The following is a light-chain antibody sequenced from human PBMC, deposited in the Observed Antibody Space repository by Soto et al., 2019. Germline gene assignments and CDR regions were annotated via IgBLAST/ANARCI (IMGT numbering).Light chain of an antibody. CDR1: QSISSW. CDR3: QQYNSPYT. Sequence: DIQMTQSPSTLSASVGDRVTITFRASQSISSWLAWYQQKPGKAPKVLIYDASSLESGVPSRFSGRGSGTEFTLTISSLQPDDFATYYCQQYNSPYTFGQGTRLEI. CDR2: DAS. J-gene: IGKJ5*01. V-gene: IGKV1-5*01.